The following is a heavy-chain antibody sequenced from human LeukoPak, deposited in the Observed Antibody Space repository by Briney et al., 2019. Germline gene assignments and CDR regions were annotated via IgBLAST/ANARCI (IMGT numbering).Heavy chain of an antibody. CDR2: IIPIFGTA. V-gene: IGHV1-69*06. CDR1: GGTFSSYA. CDR3: ARFYRDVTGTRNYDAFDI. D-gene: IGHD1-1*01. Sequence: GASVKVSCKASGGTFSSYAISWVRQAPGQGLEWMGGIIPIFGTANYAQKFQGRVTITADKSTSTAYMELSSLRSEDMAVYYCARFYRDVTGTRNYDAFDIWGQGTMVTVSS. J-gene: IGHJ3*02.